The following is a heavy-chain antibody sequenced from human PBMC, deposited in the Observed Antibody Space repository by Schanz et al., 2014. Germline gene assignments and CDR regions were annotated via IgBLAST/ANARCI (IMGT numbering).Heavy chain of an antibody. D-gene: IGHD1-26*01. V-gene: IGHV3-43*01. Sequence: EVQLVESGGVVAQPGGSLRLSCAASGFSFDDYTMHWVRQAPGKGLEWVSLIDRDGGHTYYADSAKGRFTISRDNSKNSLYLQMNSLRTEDTALYYCAKDSRGSSFDMDVWGQGTTVTVSS. CDR1: GFSFDDYT. CDR3: AKDSRGSSFDMDV. CDR2: IDRDGGHT. J-gene: IGHJ6*02.